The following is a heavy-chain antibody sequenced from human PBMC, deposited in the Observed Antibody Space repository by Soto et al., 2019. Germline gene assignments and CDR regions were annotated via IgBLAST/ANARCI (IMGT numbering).Heavy chain of an antibody. Sequence: PSEILSLTCTVSGGSISSYYWSWIRQPPGKGLEWIGYIYYSGSTNYNPSLKSRVTISVDTSKNQFSLKLSSVTAADTAVYYCAREHSSSYYFDYWGQGTLVTVSS. V-gene: IGHV4-59*01. CDR3: AREHSSSYYFDY. CDR1: GGSISSYY. CDR2: IYYSGST. J-gene: IGHJ4*02. D-gene: IGHD6-6*01.